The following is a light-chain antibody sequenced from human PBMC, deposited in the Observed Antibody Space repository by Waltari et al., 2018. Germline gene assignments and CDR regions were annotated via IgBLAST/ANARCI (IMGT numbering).Light chain of an antibody. CDR1: HSLVHSDGNPY. CDR3: MQGTHWPRT. Sequence: DVVMTQSPVSLPVTLGQPDSISCWSSHSLVHSDGNPYLNWFQQRPGHSPRRIIYKVSRRDSGVPERFSGSGSVTDFTLKISRVEAEDVGVYYCMQGTHWPRTFGQGTKVQIK. J-gene: IGKJ1*01. CDR2: KVS. V-gene: IGKV2-30*02.